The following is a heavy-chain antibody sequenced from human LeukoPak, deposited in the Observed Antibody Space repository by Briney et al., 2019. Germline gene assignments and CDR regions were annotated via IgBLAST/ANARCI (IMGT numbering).Heavy chain of an antibody. CDR2: ISGSGGST. Sequence: GGSLRLSCAASGFTFSSYAMSWVRQAPGKGLEWVSAISGSGGSTYYADSVKGRFTISRDNSKNTLYLQMNSLRAEDTAVYYCARSIAVADRGFDYWGQGTLVTVSS. V-gene: IGHV3-23*01. CDR3: ARSIAVADRGFDY. CDR1: GFTFSSYA. J-gene: IGHJ4*02. D-gene: IGHD6-19*01.